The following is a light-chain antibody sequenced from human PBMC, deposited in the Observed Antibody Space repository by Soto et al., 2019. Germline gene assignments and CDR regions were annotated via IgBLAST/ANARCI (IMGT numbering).Light chain of an antibody. J-gene: IGKJ2*01. V-gene: IGKV3-20*01. CDR2: GAS. Sequence: EIVLTQSPGTLSLSPGERATLSCRASHSVSSSYLAWYQQKPGQAPRLLIYGASSRATGIPARCSGSGSGTDFTLTISRLEPEDFAVYFCQQYGSSPPYTFGQGTKLEIK. CDR3: QQYGSSPPYT. CDR1: HSVSSSY.